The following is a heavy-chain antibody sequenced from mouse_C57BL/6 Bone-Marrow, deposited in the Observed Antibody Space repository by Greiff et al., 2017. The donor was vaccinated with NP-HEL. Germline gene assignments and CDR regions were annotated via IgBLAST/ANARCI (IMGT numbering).Heavy chain of an antibody. J-gene: IGHJ3*01. CDR1: GFSLTSYG. V-gene: IGHV2-2*01. D-gene: IGHD2-4*01. CDR2: IWSGGST. CDR3: ARAGYDYDDGFAY. Sequence: VMLVESGPGLVQPSQSLSITCTVSGFSLTSYGVHWVRQSPGKGLEWLGVIWSGGSTDYNAAFISRLSISKDNSKSQVFFKMNSLQADDTAIYYCARAGYDYDDGFAYWGQGTLVTVSA.